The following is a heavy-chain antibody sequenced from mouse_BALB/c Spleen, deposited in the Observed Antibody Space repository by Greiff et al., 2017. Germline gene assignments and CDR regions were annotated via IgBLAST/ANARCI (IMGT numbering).Heavy chain of an antibody. CDR1: GFNIKDYY. D-gene: IGHD1-1*01. V-gene: IGHV14-4*02. CDR3: NACNYGSHYAMDY. Sequence: EVKLMESGAELVRSGASVKLSCTASGFNIKDYYMHWVKQRPEQGLEWIGWIDPENGDTEYAPKFQGKATMTADTSSNTAYLQLSSLTSEDTAVYYCNACNYGSHYAMDYWGQGTSVTVSS. J-gene: IGHJ4*01. CDR2: IDPENGDT.